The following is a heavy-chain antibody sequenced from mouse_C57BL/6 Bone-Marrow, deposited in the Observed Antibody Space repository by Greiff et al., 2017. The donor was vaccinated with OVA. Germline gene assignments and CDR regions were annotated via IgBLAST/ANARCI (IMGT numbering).Heavy chain of an antibody. CDR1: GFTFSDFY. D-gene: IGHD2-3*01. J-gene: IGHJ4*01. V-gene: IGHV7-1*01. CDR2: SRNKANDYTT. Sequence: EVKVVESGGGLVQSGRSLRLSCATSGFTFSDFYMEWVRQAPGKGLEWIAASRNKANDYTTEYSASVKGRFIVSRDTSQSILYLQMNALRAEDTAIYYCARGYDGYYAMDYWGQGTSVTVSS. CDR3: ARGYDGYYAMDY.